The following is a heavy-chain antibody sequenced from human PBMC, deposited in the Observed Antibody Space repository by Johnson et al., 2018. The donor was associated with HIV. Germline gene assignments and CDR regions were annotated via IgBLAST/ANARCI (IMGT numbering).Heavy chain of an antibody. Sequence: QVQLVESGGGVVQPGKSLRLTCATSGFSFSSYNMHWVRQAPGKELEWVAVISHDGSNKYYADSVKGRVTISRDNSKNTLYLQMNSLRAEDTAVCYCARDRGLGRGDGFDIWGQGTMVTVSS. J-gene: IGHJ3*02. D-gene: IGHD7-27*01. CDR2: ISHDGSNK. CDR3: ARDRGLGRGDGFDI. CDR1: GFSFSSYN. V-gene: IGHV3-30*04.